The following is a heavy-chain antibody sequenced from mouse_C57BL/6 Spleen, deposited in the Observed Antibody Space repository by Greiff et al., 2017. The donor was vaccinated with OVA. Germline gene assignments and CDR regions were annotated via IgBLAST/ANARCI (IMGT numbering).Heavy chain of an antibody. V-gene: IGHV1-39*01. Sequence: VQLKESGPELVKPGASVKISCKASGYSFTDYNMNWVKQSNGKSLEWIGVINPNYGTTSYNQKFKGKATLTVDQSSSTAYMQLNSLTSEDSAVYYCARIRHPGEYFDVWGTGTTVTVSS. CDR3: ARIRHPGEYFDV. D-gene: IGHD3-1*01. J-gene: IGHJ1*03. CDR2: INPNYGTT. CDR1: GYSFTDYN.